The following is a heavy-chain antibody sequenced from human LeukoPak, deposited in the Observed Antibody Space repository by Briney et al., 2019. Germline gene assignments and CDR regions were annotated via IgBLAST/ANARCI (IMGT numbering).Heavy chain of an antibody. CDR2: IYHSEST. D-gene: IGHD3-22*01. J-gene: IGHJ4*02. V-gene: IGHV4-30-2*01. CDR3: AGGVYYDSSDYFDY. Sequence: SETLSLTCAVSGGSISSGGYSWSWIRQPPGKGLEWIGYIYHSESTYYNPSLRSRVTISVDRSKNQFSLNLSSVTAADTAVYYCAGGVYYDSSDYFDYWGQGTLVTVSS. CDR1: GGSISSGGYS.